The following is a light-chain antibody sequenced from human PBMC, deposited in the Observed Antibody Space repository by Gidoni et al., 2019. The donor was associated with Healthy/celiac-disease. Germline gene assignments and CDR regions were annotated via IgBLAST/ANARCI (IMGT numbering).Light chain of an antibody. Sequence: IVLTQSPGTLSLSPGERATLSCRASQSVSSSYLAWYQQKPGQAPRLLIYSASSRATGIPDRFSCSGSGTDFTLTISRLEPEDFAVYYCQQYGSSPFTFGPGTKVDIK. CDR2: SAS. CDR1: QSVSSSY. J-gene: IGKJ3*01. V-gene: IGKV3-20*01. CDR3: QQYGSSPFT.